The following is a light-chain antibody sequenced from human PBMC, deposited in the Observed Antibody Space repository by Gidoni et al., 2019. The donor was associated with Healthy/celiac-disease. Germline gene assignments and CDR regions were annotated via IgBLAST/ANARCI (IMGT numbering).Light chain of an antibody. CDR2: LGS. CDR1: QSLLHSNGYNY. V-gene: IGKV2-28*01. Sequence: DIVMTQSPLSLPVTPGETAFISCRSSQSLLHSNGYNYLDWYLQKPGQSPQLLIYLGSNRASGVPDRFSGSGSGTDFTLKISRVEAEDVGVYYCMQALQTLLTFXGXTKVEIK. CDR3: MQALQTLLT. J-gene: IGKJ4*01.